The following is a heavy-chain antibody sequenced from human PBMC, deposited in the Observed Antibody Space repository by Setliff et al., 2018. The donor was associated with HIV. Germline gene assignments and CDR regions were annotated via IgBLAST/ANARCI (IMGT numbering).Heavy chain of an antibody. CDR3: ARESPMMVVASTTFDY. CDR1: GYTFTSYA. D-gene: IGHD3-22*01. CDR2: INTNTGNP. J-gene: IGHJ4*02. V-gene: IGHV7-4-1*02. Sequence: ASVKVSCKASGYTFTSYALNWVRQAPGQGLEWMGWINTNTGNPTYAQGFTGRFVFSLDTSVTTAYLQISSLKADDTAVYYCARESPMMVVASTTFDYWGQGTLVTVSS.